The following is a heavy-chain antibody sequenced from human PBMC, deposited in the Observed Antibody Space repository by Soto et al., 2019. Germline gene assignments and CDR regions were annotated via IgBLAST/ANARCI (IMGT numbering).Heavy chain of an antibody. CDR1: GFTFSTYA. CDR2: ISADGQGI. CDR3: AKDRNYPRDQFHY. V-gene: IGHV3-23*01. D-gene: IGHD1-7*01. J-gene: IGHJ4*02. Sequence: GGSLRLSCAASGFTFSTYALSWVRQAPGKGLEWVSAISADGQGIYYADSVRGRFTISRDNSKNTIFLHMDSLRAEDTAVYYCAKDRNYPRDQFHYWGQGTLVTVSS.